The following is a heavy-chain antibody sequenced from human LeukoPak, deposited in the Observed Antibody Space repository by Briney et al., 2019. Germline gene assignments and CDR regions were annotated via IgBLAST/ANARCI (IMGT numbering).Heavy chain of an antibody. Sequence: SETLSLTCTVSGGSISSYYWSWIRQPPGKGLEYIGYIYYSGYTNYNPSLKSRVTISVDTSKNQFSLKLSSVTAADTAVYYCARREGSSSSGFDYWGQGTLVTVSS. CDR3: ARREGSSSSGFDY. D-gene: IGHD6-6*01. CDR2: IYYSGYT. V-gene: IGHV4-59*01. CDR1: GGSISSYY. J-gene: IGHJ4*02.